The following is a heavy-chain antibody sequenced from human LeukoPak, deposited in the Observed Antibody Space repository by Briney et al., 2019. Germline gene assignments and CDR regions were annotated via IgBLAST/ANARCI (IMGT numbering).Heavy chain of an antibody. Sequence: PAATESLTCTVTGGSISPYYWNSTRHPPRKGLEWIGYAYYSGSTNYSTSLKSRVTISVDTSKDESFMKLYSVTAGETAVYNCVNDSANNRGSRAEYFQRGGQGTVVIVSS. D-gene: IGHD3-10*01. J-gene: IGHJ1*01. CDR2: AYYSGST. CDR1: GGSISPYY. CDR3: VNDSANNRGSRAEYFQR. V-gene: IGHV4-59*01.